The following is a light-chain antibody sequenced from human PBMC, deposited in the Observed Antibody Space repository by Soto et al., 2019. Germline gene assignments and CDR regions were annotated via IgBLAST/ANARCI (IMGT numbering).Light chain of an antibody. CDR3: CSSAPESTYV. Sequence: QSVLAQPASVSGSPGQSITISCTGTSSDVGAYDAVSWYQQHPGKAPQVIIYRGTKRPSGVSTRFSGSVSGNTASLTVSGLHAEDEAEYFCCSSAPESTYVFGTAPNVTLL. V-gene: IGLV2-23*01. CDR2: RGT. CDR1: SSDVGAYDA. J-gene: IGLJ1*01.